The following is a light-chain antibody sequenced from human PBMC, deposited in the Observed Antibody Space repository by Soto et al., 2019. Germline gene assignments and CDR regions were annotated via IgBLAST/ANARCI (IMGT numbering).Light chain of an antibody. CDR2: DAS. CDR1: QNVNSY. Sequence: EIVLTQSPATLSLSPGERGTLSCRASQNVNSYFAWYQQKPGQAPRLLIYDASNRATGIPARFSGSGSGTDFTLTISSLEPEDFAIYYCQQRSDWPVTFGQGTKVEIK. CDR3: QQRSDWPVT. J-gene: IGKJ1*01. V-gene: IGKV3-11*01.